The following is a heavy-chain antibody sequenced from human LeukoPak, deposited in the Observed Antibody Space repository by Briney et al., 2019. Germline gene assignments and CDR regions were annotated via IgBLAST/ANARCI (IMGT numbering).Heavy chain of an antibody. D-gene: IGHD3-10*01. J-gene: IGHJ5*02. Sequence: SETLSLTCTVSGYSISSGYYWGWFRRPPGKGLEWIGSIYHSGSTYYNPSLKSRVTISVDTSKNQFSLKLSSVTAADTAVYYCARDNAYYGSGRNNWFDPWGQGTLVTVSS. CDR2: IYHSGST. CDR3: ARDNAYYGSGRNNWFDP. CDR1: GYSISSGYY. V-gene: IGHV4-38-2*02.